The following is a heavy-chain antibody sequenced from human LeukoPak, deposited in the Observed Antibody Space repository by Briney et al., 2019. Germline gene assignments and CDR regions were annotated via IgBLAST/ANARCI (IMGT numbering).Heavy chain of an antibody. J-gene: IGHJ4*02. Sequence: ASVKVSCKASGYTFTTYDINWVRQATGQGLEWMGWINPNSGGTNYAQKFQGRVTMTRDTSISTAYMELSRLRSDDTAVYYCARAYYDSSGYLSLIIDYWGQGTLVTVSS. D-gene: IGHD3-22*01. CDR1: GYTFTTYD. CDR3: ARAYYDSSGYLSLIIDY. V-gene: IGHV1-2*02. CDR2: INPNSGGT.